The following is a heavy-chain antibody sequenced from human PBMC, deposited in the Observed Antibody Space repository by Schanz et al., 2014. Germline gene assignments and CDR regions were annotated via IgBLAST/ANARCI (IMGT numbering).Heavy chain of an antibody. V-gene: IGHV1-18*01. CDR1: GYTFTNYG. CDR2: ISPYNGNT. Sequence: QVRLVQSGAELKMPGATVKVSCETSGYTFTNYGVSWVRQAPGQGLEWVAWISPYNGNTAYAQNLKGRVRMPTATSTATAYMELRSLTSDDTAVYYCARDRVYRFLKGENRFYFDYWGQGTLVIVSS. CDR3: ARDRVYRFLKGENRFYFDY. D-gene: IGHD3-3*01. J-gene: IGHJ4*02.